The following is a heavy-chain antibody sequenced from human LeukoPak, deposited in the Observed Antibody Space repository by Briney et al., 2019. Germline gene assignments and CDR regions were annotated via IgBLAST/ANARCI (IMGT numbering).Heavy chain of an antibody. V-gene: IGHV1-69*05. CDR2: IIPIFGTA. CDR1: GGTFSSYA. D-gene: IGHD3-16*01. J-gene: IGHJ3*02. Sequence: SVKVSCKASGGTFSSYAISWVRQAPGQGLEWMGGIIPIFGTANYAQKFQGRVTITRDTSASTAYMELSSLRSEDTAVYYCAREGDSHDAFDIWGQGTMVTVSS. CDR3: AREGDSHDAFDI.